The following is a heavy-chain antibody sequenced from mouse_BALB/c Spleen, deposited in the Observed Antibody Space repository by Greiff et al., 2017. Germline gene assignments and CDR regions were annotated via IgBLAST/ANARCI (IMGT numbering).Heavy chain of an antibody. CDR2: ISNGGGST. CDR1: GFTFSSYT. J-gene: IGHJ3*01. Sequence: EVQLVESGGGLVQPGGSLKLSCAASGFTFSSYTMSWVRQTPEKRLEWVAYISNGGGSTYYPDTVKGRFTISRDNAKNTLYLQMSSLKSEDTAMYYCARQGITTPAWFAYWGQGTLVTVSA. V-gene: IGHV5-12-2*01. D-gene: IGHD2-4*01. CDR3: ARQGITTPAWFAY.